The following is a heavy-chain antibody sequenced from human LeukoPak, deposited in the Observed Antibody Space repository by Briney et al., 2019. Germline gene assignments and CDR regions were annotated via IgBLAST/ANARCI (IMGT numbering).Heavy chain of an antibody. D-gene: IGHD3-16*01. CDR1: GFTFRSYA. J-gene: IGHJ4*02. CDR3: ARVWGDY. V-gene: IGHV3-30-3*01. Sequence: GESLRLSCEASGFTFRSYAMHWVRQAPGKGLEWVAVISYDGSNKYYADSVKGRFTISRDNSKNGLYLEMNSLRAEDTAIYYCARVWGDYWGQGTLVTVSS. CDR2: ISYDGSNK.